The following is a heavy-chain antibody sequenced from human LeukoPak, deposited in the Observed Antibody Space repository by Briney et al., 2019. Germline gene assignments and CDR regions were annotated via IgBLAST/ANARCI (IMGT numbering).Heavy chain of an antibody. CDR3: ARDHLLSPDY. D-gene: IGHD3-10*01. V-gene: IGHV1-2*02. Sequence: RASVKVSCKASGYTFTGYFIHWVRQAPGQGLEWMGWINPNSGGTNYAQKFQGRVTMTRDTSISTAYMELSRLRSDDTAVYYCARDHLLSPDYWGQGTLVTVSS. CDR1: GYTFTGYF. CDR2: INPNSGGT. J-gene: IGHJ4*02.